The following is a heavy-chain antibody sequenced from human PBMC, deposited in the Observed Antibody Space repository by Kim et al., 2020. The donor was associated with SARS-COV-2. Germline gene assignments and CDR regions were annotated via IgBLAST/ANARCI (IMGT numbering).Heavy chain of an antibody. D-gene: IGHD3-10*01. CDR1: GASMTSGDYC. CDR2: ISNSGTT. Sequence: SETLSLTCTVSGASMTSGDYCWSWIRQPPGKGLEWLGRISNSGTTYYNPFLESRLIISLDTYKNQFSLKLTSATAAATSVYYCVRLAGGSGRYPYYF. CDR3: VRLAGGSGRYPYYF. V-gene: IGHV4-30-4*01. J-gene: IGHJ4*01.